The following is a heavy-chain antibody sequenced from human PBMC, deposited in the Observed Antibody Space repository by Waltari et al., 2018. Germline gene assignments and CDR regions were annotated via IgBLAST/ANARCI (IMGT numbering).Heavy chain of an antibody. Sequence: QVQLVQSGAEVKKPGSSVKVSCKASGGTFSSYAIRWVRPAPGHGLEWMGGIIPIFGTANYAQKFQGRVTITADKSTSTAYMELSSLRSEDTAVYYCASQHDSSGYYYRLHYWGQGTLVTVSS. J-gene: IGHJ4*02. V-gene: IGHV1-69*14. CDR2: IIPIFGTA. CDR1: GGTFSSYA. CDR3: ASQHDSSGYYYRLHY. D-gene: IGHD3-22*01.